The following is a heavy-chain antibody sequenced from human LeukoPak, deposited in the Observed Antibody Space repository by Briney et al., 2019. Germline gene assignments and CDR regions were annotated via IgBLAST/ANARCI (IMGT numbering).Heavy chain of an antibody. D-gene: IGHD6-13*01. CDR3: AKGTNIAAGIFDC. CDR2: IKQDGGEK. Sequence: PTGGSLRLSCAASGFSFSSYWLNWVRQAPGKGLEWVANIKQDGGEKTYVDSVKGRFTISRDNAKYSLYLQMNSLRADDTAVYYCAKGTNIAAGIFDCWGQGTLVTVSS. V-gene: IGHV3-7*04. J-gene: IGHJ4*02. CDR1: GFSFSSYW.